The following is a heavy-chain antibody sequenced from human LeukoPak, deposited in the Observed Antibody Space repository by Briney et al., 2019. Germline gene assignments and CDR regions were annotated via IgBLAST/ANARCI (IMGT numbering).Heavy chain of an antibody. J-gene: IGHJ4*02. CDR3: ARVAADYYDSSAPLYNPGYFDY. Sequence: GGSLRLSCSASGFTFSSYWMSCLRQAPGKGLDCVANIKQDGSEKYYVDSVKGRFTISRDNAKNSLYLQMNSLRAEDTAVYYCARVAADYYDSSAPLYNPGYFDYWGQGTLVTVSS. V-gene: IGHV3-7*01. CDR1: GFTFSSYW. CDR2: IKQDGSEK. D-gene: IGHD3-22*01.